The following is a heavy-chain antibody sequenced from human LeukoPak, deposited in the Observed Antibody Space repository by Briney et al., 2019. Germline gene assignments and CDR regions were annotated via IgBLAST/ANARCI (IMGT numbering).Heavy chain of an antibody. CDR1: GGTFSSYA. V-gene: IGHV1-69*13. CDR3: ARDLGAMAYNWFDP. Sequence: WASVKVSCKASGGTFSSYAISWVRQAPGQGLEWMGGIIPIFGTANYAQKFQGRVTITADESTSTAYMELSSLRSEDTAVYYCARDLGAMAYNWFDPWGQGTLVTVSS. J-gene: IGHJ5*02. CDR2: IIPIFGTA. D-gene: IGHD5-18*01.